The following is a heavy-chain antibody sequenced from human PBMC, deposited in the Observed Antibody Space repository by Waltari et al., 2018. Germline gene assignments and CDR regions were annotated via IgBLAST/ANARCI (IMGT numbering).Heavy chain of an antibody. J-gene: IGHJ6*02. CDR3: ARDRGSGWYAYYYYYGMDV. Sequence: VSGGSISSYYWSWIRQPPGKGLEWIGYIYYSGSTNYNPSLKSRVTISVDTSKNQFSLKLSSVTAADTAVYYCARDRGSGWYAYYYYYGMDVWGQGTTVTVSS. V-gene: IGHV4-59*01. D-gene: IGHD6-19*01. CDR2: IYYSGST. CDR1: GGSISSYY.